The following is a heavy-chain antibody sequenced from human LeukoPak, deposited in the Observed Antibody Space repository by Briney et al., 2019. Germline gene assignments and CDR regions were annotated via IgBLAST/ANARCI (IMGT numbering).Heavy chain of an antibody. CDR1: GFTFSSYG. Sequence: PGGSLRLSCAASGFTFSSYGRHWLRQAPGKGLEWVAVISYDGSNKYYADSVRGRFTISRDNSKNTLYLQMNSLRAEDTAVYYCAKTNLGYCSSTSCYGNDYWGQGTLVTVSS. D-gene: IGHD2-2*01. J-gene: IGHJ4*02. V-gene: IGHV3-30*18. CDR3: AKTNLGYCSSTSCYGNDY. CDR2: ISYDGSNK.